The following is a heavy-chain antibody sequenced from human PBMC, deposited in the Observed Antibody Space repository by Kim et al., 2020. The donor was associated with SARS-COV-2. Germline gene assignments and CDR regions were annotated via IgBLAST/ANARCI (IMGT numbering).Heavy chain of an antibody. CDR1: GFTFSSYA. J-gene: IGHJ4*02. CDR3: AKPFNTLWFIDH. CDR2: INSRSINT. Sequence: GGSLRLSCAASGFTFSSYAMAWVRQAPGKGMEWVSIINSRSINTYYADSVKGRFTIPGDNSKNTLYMQMDTLRAEDTALYYCAKPFNTLWFIDHWGRGTL. D-gene: IGHD2-21*01. V-gene: IGHV3-23*01.